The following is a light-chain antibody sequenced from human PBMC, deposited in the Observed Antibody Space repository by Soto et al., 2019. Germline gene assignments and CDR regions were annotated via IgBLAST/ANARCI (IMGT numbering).Light chain of an antibody. V-gene: IGKV3-11*01. CDR1: QSVGSS. CDR3: QHRSSWPRT. Sequence: EIVLTQSPATLSLSPGERATLSCRASQSVGSSLAWYQQKPGQAPKLLIYDASNRATGIPARFSGSGSGTDFTLTISSREPEDFTVYYCQHRSSWPRTFGPGTKVDFK. CDR2: DAS. J-gene: IGKJ3*01.